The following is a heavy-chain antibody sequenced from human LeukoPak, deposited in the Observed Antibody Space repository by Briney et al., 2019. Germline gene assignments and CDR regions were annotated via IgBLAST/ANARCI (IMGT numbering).Heavy chain of an antibody. CDR1: GGSISSYY. V-gene: IGHV4-59*01. CDR2: IYYSGST. CDR3: ARDGNYDVWSGGLGMDV. J-gene: IGHJ6*02. Sequence: SETLSLTCTVPGGSISSYYWSWIRQPPGKGLEWIGYIYYSGSTNYNPSLKSRVTISVDTSKNQFSLKLSSVTAADTAVYYCARDGNYDVWSGGLGMDVWGQGTTVTVSS. D-gene: IGHD3-3*01.